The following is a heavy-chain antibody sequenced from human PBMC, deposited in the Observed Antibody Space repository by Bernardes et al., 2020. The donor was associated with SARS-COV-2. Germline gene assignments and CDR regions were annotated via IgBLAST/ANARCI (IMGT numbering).Heavy chain of an antibody. CDR3: ATMIRAIDY. D-gene: IGHD3-10*01. J-gene: IGHJ4*02. Sequence: ASVKVPCKASGDTFNGYGFSWVRQAPGQGLEWMGWISFHTGQTDYALRFQGRVTMTTDTATRTAFMELRSLRSDDTAMYYCATMIRAIDYWGQGTLVTVSS. CDR2: ISFHTGQT. CDR1: GDTFNGYG. V-gene: IGHV1-18*04.